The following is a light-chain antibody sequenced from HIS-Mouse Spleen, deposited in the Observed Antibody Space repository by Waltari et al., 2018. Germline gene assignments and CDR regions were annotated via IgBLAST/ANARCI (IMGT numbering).Light chain of an antibody. CDR2: EDS. V-gene: IGLV3-10*01. J-gene: IGLJ2*01. CDR3: YSTDSSGNHRV. CDR1: ALPKTY. Sequence: SYELTQPPSVSVSPGQTARTTCPGDALPKTYAYWYQQKSGQAPVLVIYEDSKRPSGIPEGFSGSSSGTMATLTISGAQVEDEADYYCYSTDSSGNHRVFGGGTKLTVL.